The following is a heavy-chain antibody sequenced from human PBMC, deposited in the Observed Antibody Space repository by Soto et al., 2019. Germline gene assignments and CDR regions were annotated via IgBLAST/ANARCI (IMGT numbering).Heavy chain of an antibody. CDR3: ARGAATVTPGWFDP. CDR1: GYSISSGYY. Sequence: SETLSLTCAVSGYSISSGYYWGWIRQAPGKGLEWIASIYHSGSTYYNPSLKSRVTISVDTSKNQFSLKLTSVTAADTAVYYCARGAATVTPGWFDPWGQGIMVTVSS. CDR2: IYHSGST. V-gene: IGHV4-38-2*01. J-gene: IGHJ5*02. D-gene: IGHD4-17*01.